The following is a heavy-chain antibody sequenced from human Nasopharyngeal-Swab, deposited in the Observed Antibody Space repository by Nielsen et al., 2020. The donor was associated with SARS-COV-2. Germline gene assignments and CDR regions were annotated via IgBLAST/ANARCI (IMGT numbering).Heavy chain of an antibody. J-gene: IGHJ5*02. Sequence: GESLKISCAASGFTFSSYSMNWVRQAPGKGLEWVSAISGSGGSTYYADSVKGRFTISRDNSKNTLYLQMNSLRAEDTAVYYCARDLGYDFWSAPRGFDPWGQGTLVTVSS. CDR3: ARDLGYDFWSAPRGFDP. CDR1: GFTFSSYS. D-gene: IGHD3-3*01. V-gene: IGHV3-23*01. CDR2: ISGSGGST.